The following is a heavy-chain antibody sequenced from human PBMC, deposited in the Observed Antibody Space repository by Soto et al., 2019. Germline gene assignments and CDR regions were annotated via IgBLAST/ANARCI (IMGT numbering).Heavy chain of an antibody. J-gene: IGHJ4*02. CDR2: ISGSGGST. CDR3: AKDAPNYDFWSGYSYYFDY. Sequence: EVQLLESGGGLVQPGGSLRLSCAASGFTFSSYAMSWVRQAPGKGLEWVSAISGSGGSTYYADSVKGRFTISRDNSKNTLYLQINSLRAEDTAVYYCAKDAPNYDFWSGYSYYFDYWGQGTLVTVSS. V-gene: IGHV3-23*01. CDR1: GFTFSSYA. D-gene: IGHD3-3*01.